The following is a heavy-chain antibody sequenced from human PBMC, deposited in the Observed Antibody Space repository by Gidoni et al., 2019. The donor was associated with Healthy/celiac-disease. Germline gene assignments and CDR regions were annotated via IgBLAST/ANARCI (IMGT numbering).Heavy chain of an antibody. D-gene: IGHD3-9*01. CDR1: GFTLSSYW. Sequence: EVQLVESGGGLVQPGGSLRLPCAASGFTLSSYWMNWVRQAPGKGLVWVSRINSDGSSTSYADSVKGRFTISRDNAKNTLYLQMNSLRAEDTAVYYCASLPFVYDILTPYYYGMDVWGQGTTVTVSS. CDR3: ASLPFVYDILTPYYYGMDV. CDR2: INSDGSST. J-gene: IGHJ6*02. V-gene: IGHV3-74*01.